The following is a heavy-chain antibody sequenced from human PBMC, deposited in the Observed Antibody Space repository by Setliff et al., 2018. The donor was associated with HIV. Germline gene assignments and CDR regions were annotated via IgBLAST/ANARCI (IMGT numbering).Heavy chain of an antibody. CDR1: NGSISGYY. CDR3: ARTRGRAPVSYYFDN. J-gene: IGHJ4*01. V-gene: IGHV4-59*01. CDR2: VSYSGST. D-gene: IGHD2-2*01. Sequence: PSETLSLTCRVSNGSISGYYWSWVRQPPGRGLEWIGYVSYSGSTSYNPSLNSRVTMSVDTSRDQFSLKLSSVTAADTAVYYCARTRGRAPVSYYFDNWGQGRLVTVSS.